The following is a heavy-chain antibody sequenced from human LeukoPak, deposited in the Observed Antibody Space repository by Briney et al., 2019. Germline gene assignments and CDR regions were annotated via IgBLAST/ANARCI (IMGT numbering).Heavy chain of an antibody. J-gene: IGHJ4*02. Sequence: GGSLRLSCAASGFTFSSYGMHWVRQAPGKGLEWVAFVQYDGSNKYYADSVKGRFTISRDNSKNTLYLQMNSLRPEDTALYYCVKPAASLHFDSWGQGTLVTVSS. CDR3: VKPAASLHFDS. CDR1: GFTFSSYG. D-gene: IGHD2-2*01. CDR2: VQYDGSNK. V-gene: IGHV3-30*02.